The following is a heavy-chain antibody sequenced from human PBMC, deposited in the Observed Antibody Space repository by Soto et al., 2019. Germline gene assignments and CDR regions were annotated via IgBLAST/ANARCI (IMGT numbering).Heavy chain of an antibody. J-gene: IGHJ6*02. V-gene: IGHV3-30*18. CDR3: AKAAADFWSGYYSYGMDV. CDR2: ISYDGSNK. CDR1: GFTFSSYG. Sequence: GGSLRLSCAASGFTFSSYGMHWVRQAPGKGLEWVAVISYDGSNKYYADSVKGRFTISRDNSKNTLYLQMNGLRAEDTAVYYCAKAAADFWSGYYSYGMDVWGQGTTVTVSS. D-gene: IGHD3-3*01.